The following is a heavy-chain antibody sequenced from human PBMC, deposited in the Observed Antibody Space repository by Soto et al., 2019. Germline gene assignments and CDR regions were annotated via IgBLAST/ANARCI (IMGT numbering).Heavy chain of an antibody. CDR1: GYTFTSYG. D-gene: IGHD1-26*01. CDR3: DRDRALELGDY. Sequence: QVQLVQSGAEVKKPGASVKVSCKASGYTFTSYGISWVRQAPGQGLEWMGWISAHNGNTNYAQKFQGRVTMTTDTSTSTAHKEMRSPRTDDTAVYYCDRDRALELGDYWGQGTLVTVSS. J-gene: IGHJ4*02. CDR2: ISAHNGNT. V-gene: IGHV1-18*01.